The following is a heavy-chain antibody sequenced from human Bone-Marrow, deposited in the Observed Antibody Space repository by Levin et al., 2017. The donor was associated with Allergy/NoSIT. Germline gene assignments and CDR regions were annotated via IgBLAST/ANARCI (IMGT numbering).Heavy chain of an antibody. J-gene: IGHJ4*02. D-gene: IGHD3-22*01. CDR1: GFTFNDAW. Sequence: LSLTCAASGFTFNDAWLSWVRQAPGKGLEWVGRIRSNSEGGTTDYAAPVKGRFTISRDDSKNTLYLQMNSLKTEDTAVYYCTTRGYDSYWGQGTLVTVSS. V-gene: IGHV3-15*01. CDR2: IRSNSEGGTT. CDR3: TTRGYDSY.